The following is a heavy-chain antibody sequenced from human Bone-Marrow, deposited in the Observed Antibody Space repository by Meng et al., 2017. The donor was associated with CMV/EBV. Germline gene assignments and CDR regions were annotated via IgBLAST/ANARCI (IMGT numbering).Heavy chain of an antibody. CDR2: IHPIPGST. CDR3: AREPPTVTTPIIYYYGMDV. J-gene: IGHJ6*02. CDR1: GYTFTNYF. V-gene: IGHV1-46*01. Sequence: GGSLRLSCKASGYTFTNYFVHWVRQAPGQGLEWLGIIHPIPGSTIYAQKFQGRVTVTRDTSTSTVYMEMSSLRSEDTAVYYCAREPPTVTTPIIYYYGMDVWGQGTTVTVSS. D-gene: IGHD4-11*01.